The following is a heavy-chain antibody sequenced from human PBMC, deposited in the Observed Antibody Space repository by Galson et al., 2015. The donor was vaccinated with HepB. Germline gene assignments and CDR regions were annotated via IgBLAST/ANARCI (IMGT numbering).Heavy chain of an antibody. V-gene: IGHV3-23*01. CDR1: GFTFSNYS. D-gene: IGHD3-3*01. CDR3: SKRGKSGVVVRRGGDFDY. J-gene: IGHJ4*02. Sequence: SLRLSCAASGFTFSNYSMTWVRQAPGKGLEWVSSISRTGGSTYYANSVKGRFTISRDNSKDTLYLQMHSLRAEDTAVYYCSKRGKSGVVVRRGGDFDYWGQGPLVTVTS. CDR2: ISRTGGST.